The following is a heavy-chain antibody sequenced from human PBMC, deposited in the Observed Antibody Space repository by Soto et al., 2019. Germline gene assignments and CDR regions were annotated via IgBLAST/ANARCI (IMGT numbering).Heavy chain of an antibody. CDR3: ARSSGGVYGIIIEGTNWFAP. CDR2: IIPNGGSI. D-gene: IGHD3-16*01. Sequence: GASVKVSCKASGGTFSSYAISWVRQAPGQGLEWMGGIIPNGGSIRFAQKFQGRVTMTRDTSRSTVYMELRGLTSEDTAVYYCARSSGGVYGIIIEGTNWFAPWGQGTLVTVS. J-gene: IGHJ5*02. CDR1: GGTFSSYA. V-gene: IGHV1-46*01.